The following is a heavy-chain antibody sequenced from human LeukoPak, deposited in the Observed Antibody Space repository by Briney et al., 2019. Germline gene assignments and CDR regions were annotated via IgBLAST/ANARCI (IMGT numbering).Heavy chain of an antibody. CDR1: GFTFSDYS. J-gene: IGHJ4*02. V-gene: IGHV3-21*06. CDR3: ARGPFSSSWSEFDY. Sequence: GGSLTLSCAASGFTFSDYSLNWVRQAPGKGLEWVSCISGDSRYIYYADSLKGRSTISRDNAQNSLYLHMNNLRGEDTAVYYCARGPFSSSWSEFDYWGQGTPVTVSS. D-gene: IGHD6-13*01. CDR2: ISGDSRYI.